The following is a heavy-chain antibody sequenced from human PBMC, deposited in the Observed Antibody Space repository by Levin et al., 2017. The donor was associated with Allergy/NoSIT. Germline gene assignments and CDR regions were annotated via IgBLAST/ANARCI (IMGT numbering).Heavy chain of an antibody. V-gene: IGHV3-33*01. CDR3: ARDGGGDDYYMDV. J-gene: IGHJ6*03. Sequence: GGSLRLSCAASGFTFSSYGMHWVRQAPGKGLEWVAVIWYDGSNKYYADSVKGRFTISRDNSKNTLYLQMNSLRAEDTAVYYCARDGGGDDYYMDVWGKGTTVTVSS. CDR2: IWYDGSNK. CDR1: GFTFSSYG. D-gene: IGHD3-16*01.